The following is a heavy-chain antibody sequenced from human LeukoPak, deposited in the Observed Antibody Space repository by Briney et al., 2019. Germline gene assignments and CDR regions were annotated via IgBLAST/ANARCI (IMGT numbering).Heavy chain of an antibody. J-gene: IGHJ4*02. CDR3: ARDRGGATSDY. CDR2: ISSNGGST. D-gene: IGHD1-26*01. Sequence: PGGSLRLSCSASGFTFSSYAMHWVRQAPGKGLEYVSAISSNGGSTYYADSVKGRFTISRDNAKNSLYLQMNSLRAEDTAVYYCARDRGGATSDYWGQGTLVTVSS. CDR1: GFTFSSYA. V-gene: IGHV3-64*04.